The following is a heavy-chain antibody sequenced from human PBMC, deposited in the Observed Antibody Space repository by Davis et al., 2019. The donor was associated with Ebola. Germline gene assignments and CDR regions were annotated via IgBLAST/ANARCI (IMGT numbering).Heavy chain of an antibody. Sequence: GESLKISCAASGFTFSNAWMSWVRQAPGKGLEWIGRIKSKTDGGTTDYAAPVKGRFTISRDDSKSTLYLQMNSLKTEDTAVYYCATARSDSSGWLDNWGQGTLVTVSS. CDR3: ATARSDSSGWLDN. D-gene: IGHD6-19*01. J-gene: IGHJ4*02. CDR2: IKSKTDGGTT. V-gene: IGHV3-15*01. CDR1: GFTFSNAW.